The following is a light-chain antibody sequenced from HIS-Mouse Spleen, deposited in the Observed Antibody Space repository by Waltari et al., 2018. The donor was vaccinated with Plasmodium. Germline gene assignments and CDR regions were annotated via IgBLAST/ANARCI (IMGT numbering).Light chain of an antibody. CDR3: YSTDSSGNHRV. J-gene: IGLJ2*01. Sequence: SYELTQPPSVSVSPGQTARITCSGDALPKKYAYWYQQKSGQAPVLVISEDSKRPSGIAERFSGSSSGTMATLIISGAQVEDEADYYCYSTDSSGNHRVFGGGTKLTVL. CDR2: EDS. CDR1: ALPKKY. V-gene: IGLV3-10*01.